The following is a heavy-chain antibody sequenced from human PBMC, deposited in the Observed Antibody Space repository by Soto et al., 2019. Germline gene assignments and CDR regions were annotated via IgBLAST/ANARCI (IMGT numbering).Heavy chain of an antibody. CDR3: AKDRLGGGLDY. V-gene: IGHV3-23*01. D-gene: IGHD2-15*01. J-gene: IGHJ4*02. CDR1: GFIFSNYA. CDR2: VTSRGDTT. Sequence: EVQLLQSGGGLVQPGGSLRLSCAASGFIFSNYAMNWVRQAPGKGLEWVSIVTSRGDTTYYADSVKGRFTISRDNSKNTLYLQVNSMTAEDTSLYYWAKDRLGGGLDYWGQGTLVSVSS.